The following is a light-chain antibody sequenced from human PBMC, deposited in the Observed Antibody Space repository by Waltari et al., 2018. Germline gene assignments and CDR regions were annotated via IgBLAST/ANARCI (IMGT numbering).Light chain of an antibody. CDR2: HGN. CDR1: KLGDKY. J-gene: IGLJ2*01. V-gene: IGLV3-1*01. CDR3: QTWANYSVF. Sequence: SYDLIQPPSVSVSPGQTVSITCSGDKLGDKYTSWYQQKPGQSPVLVIYHGNKRPSGIPERFSGSNSGNTVTLTISGTQTLDEADYYCQTWANYSVFFGGGTKLTVL.